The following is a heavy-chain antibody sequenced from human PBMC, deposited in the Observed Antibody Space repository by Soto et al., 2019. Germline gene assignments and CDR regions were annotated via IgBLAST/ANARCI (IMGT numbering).Heavy chain of an antibody. CDR3: AKQREYSSGWKEDY. CDR1: GGSFSGYY. Sequence: PSETLSLTCVVSGGSFSGYYWTWIRQAPGKGLEWIGEVDHSGRTSYNPSLKSRVTMSADTSKNQFSLSLRAEDTAVYYCAKQREYSSGWKEDYWGQGTLVTVSS. CDR2: VDHSGRT. J-gene: IGHJ4*02. D-gene: IGHD6-19*01. V-gene: IGHV4-34*01.